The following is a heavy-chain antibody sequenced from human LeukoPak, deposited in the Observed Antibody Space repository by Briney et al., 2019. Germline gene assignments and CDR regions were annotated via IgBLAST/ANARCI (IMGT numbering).Heavy chain of an antibody. CDR1: GFTFSSYS. J-gene: IGHJ3*02. Sequence: GGSLRLSCAASGFTFSSYSMNWVRQAPGKGLEWVSYISSSSTIYYADSVKGRFTISRDNAKNSLYLQMNSLRAEDTAVYYCAREVIVGATAAFDIWGQGTMVTVSS. D-gene: IGHD1-26*01. V-gene: IGHV3-48*01. CDR3: AREVIVGATAAFDI. CDR2: ISSSSTI.